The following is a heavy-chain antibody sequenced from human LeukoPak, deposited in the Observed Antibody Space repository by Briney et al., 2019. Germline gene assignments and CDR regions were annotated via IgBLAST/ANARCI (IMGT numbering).Heavy chain of an antibody. V-gene: IGHV1-8*03. J-gene: IGHJ4*02. CDR2: INPNNGNL. D-gene: IGHD1-26*01. CDR1: GYTFGSDD. Sequence: ASVKVSCKASGYTFGSDDINWVRQATGQGLEWMGWINPNNGNLGYAQKFQGRVTITRNTPISTAYMELSSLTSEDTAVYYCARGMSGRQLDFDYWGQGTLVTVSS. CDR3: ARGMSGRQLDFDY.